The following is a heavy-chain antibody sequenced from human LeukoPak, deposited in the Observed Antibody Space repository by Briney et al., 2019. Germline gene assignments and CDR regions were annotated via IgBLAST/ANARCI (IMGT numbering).Heavy chain of an antibody. CDR1: GYTFTGYY. CDR3: ARVQLERSGEPFDY. Sequence: GASVKVSCKASGYTFTGYYLHWARQAPGQGLEWMGWISSYNGNTKYAEKLQGRVTMTTDTSTSTAYMELRSLRSDDTAVYYCARVQLERSGEPFDYWGQGTLVTVSS. CDR2: ISSYNGNT. J-gene: IGHJ4*02. D-gene: IGHD1-1*01. V-gene: IGHV1-18*04.